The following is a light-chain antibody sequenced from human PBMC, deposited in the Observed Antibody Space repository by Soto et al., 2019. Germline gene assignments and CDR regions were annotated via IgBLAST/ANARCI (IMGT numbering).Light chain of an antibody. CDR1: SSNVGSYSQ. V-gene: IGLV2-23*02. CDR2: EVN. J-gene: IGLJ3*02. CDR3: CSYAGNSSFL. Sequence: QSVLTQPASGSGAPGQSIPISCTGNSSNVGSYSQVSWYQQLPGRAPTVIIYEVNKRPSGVSNRFSGSKSGNTASLTISGLQTVDEAHYYCCSYAGNSSFLFGGGTQLTVL.